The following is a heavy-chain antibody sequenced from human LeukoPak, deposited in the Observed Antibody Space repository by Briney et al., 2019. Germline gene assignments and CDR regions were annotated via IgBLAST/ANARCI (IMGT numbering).Heavy chain of an antibody. CDR1: GFTFSSYA. V-gene: IGHV3-23*01. CDR2: ISGSRGST. Sequence: GGSLRLSCAASGFTFSSYAMSWVRQAPGKGLEWVSAISGSRGSTYYADSVRGRFTISRDNSKNTLYLQMNSLRAEDTAVYYCAKEPSAPYYFDYWGQGTLVTVSS. CDR3: AKEPSAPYYFDY. J-gene: IGHJ4*02.